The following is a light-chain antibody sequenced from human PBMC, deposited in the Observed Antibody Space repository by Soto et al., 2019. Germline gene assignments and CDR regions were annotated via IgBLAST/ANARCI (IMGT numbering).Light chain of an antibody. CDR2: GAS. V-gene: IGKV3-15*01. CDR1: QSVSSN. Sequence: EIVMTQSPATLSVSPGERATLSCRASQSVSSNLAWYQQKPGQAPRLLIYGASTRATDIPARFSGSGPGTEFTLTISSLQSEDFAVYYCQQYNNWWTFGQGTKVDIK. J-gene: IGKJ1*01. CDR3: QQYNNWWT.